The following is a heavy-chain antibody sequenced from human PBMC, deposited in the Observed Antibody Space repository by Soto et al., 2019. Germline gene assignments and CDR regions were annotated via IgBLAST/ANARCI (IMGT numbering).Heavy chain of an antibody. J-gene: IGHJ5*02. V-gene: IGHV4-31*03. CDR2: IYYRWST. CDR1: GGSISSGGNF. Sequence: QVQLQESGPGLVKPSQTLSLTCTVSGGSISSGGNFWSWIRQHPEKGLEWIGYIYYRWSTHYNPSLKSRVIISVDTSKNQFSLKLSSVTAAETAVYYCARGRNFHFDSSYNWFDPWGQGTLVTVSS. D-gene: IGHD3-22*01. CDR3: ARGRNFHFDSSYNWFDP.